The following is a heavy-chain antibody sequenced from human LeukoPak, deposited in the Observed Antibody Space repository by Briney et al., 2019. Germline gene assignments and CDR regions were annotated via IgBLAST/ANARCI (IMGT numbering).Heavy chain of an antibody. V-gene: IGHV4-59*08. Sequence: QCLSLTCTVSGASISSYYWSWIRQPPRKGLKWIGGIYYSESTNYNLSLKSRVTISVDTSKNQFSLRLSSVTAADTAVYYSSRLASGSYGPLTPFDYWGQGTLVTVSS. J-gene: IGHJ4*02. CDR3: SRLASGSYGPLTPFDY. CDR2: IYYSEST. CDR1: GASISSYY. D-gene: IGHD1-26*01.